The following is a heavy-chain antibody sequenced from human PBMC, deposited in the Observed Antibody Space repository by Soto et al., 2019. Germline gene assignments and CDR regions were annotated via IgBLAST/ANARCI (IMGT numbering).Heavy chain of an antibody. J-gene: IGHJ5*02. D-gene: IGHD4-17*01. CDR3: AHRGYGDYPRDNWFDP. CDR2: IYWNEDI. V-gene: IGHV2-5*01. CDR1: GFSLNTGGAG. Sequence: SGPTLVNPTHTLTLTCTFSGFSLNTGGAGVGWIRQPPGEALEWLALIYWNEDIRYSPSLKSRLTITKDTSKNQVVLTMTNMDPVDTATYYCAHRGYGDYPRDNWFDPWGQGTLVTVSS.